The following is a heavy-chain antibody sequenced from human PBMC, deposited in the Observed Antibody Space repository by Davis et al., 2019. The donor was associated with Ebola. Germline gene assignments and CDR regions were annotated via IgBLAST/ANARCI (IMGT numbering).Heavy chain of an antibody. J-gene: IGHJ6*03. D-gene: IGHD3-16*01. Sequence: AASVQVSCKASGYTFTTYYMHWVRQAPGQGLEWMGIINPSGGSTGYAQKFQGSITMTRDTSTSTVYMELSSLRSEDTAVYYCARDLGMINYYYMDVWGKGTTVTVSS. CDR3: ARDLGMINYYYMDV. V-gene: IGHV1-46*01. CDR1: GYTFTTYY. CDR2: INPSGGST.